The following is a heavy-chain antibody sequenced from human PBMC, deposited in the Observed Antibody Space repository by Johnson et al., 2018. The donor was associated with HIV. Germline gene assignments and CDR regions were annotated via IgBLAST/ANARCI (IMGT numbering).Heavy chain of an antibody. D-gene: IGHD6-13*01. J-gene: IGHJ3*02. CDR3: ARESSLGPLAHAFDI. V-gene: IGHV3-30-3*01. CDR2: IPYDGYNK. CDR1: GFTFSSYA. Sequence: QVQLVESGGGVVQPGRSLRLSCAASGFTFSSYAMHWVRQAPGKGLEWVAVIPYDGYNKYYADSVRGRFTISRDNSKNTLYLQMSSLRAEDTAVYYCARESSLGPLAHAFDIWGQGTMVTVSS.